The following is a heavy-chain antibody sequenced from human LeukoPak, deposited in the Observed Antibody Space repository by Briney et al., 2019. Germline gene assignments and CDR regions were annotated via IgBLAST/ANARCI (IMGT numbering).Heavy chain of an antibody. Sequence: GGSLRLSCAASGFTFSSYAMSWVRQAPGKGLGWVSAISGSGGSTYYADSVKGRFTISRDNSKNPLYLQMNSLRAEDTAVYYCAKGRGYCSSTSCQTGFDYWGQGTLVTVSS. CDR2: ISGSGGST. D-gene: IGHD2-2*03. CDR1: GFTFSSYA. V-gene: IGHV3-23*01. CDR3: AKGRGYCSSTSCQTGFDY. J-gene: IGHJ4*02.